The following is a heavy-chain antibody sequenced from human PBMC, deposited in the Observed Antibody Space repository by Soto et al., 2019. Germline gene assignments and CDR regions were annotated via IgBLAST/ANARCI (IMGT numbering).Heavy chain of an antibody. D-gene: IGHD5-12*01. CDR3: ARDYSGYDLNYYYGMDV. CDR1: GFTFSSYA. CDR2: ISYDGSNK. Sequence: RLSCAASGFTFSSYAMHWVRQAPGKGLEWVAVISYDGSNKYYADSVKGRFTISRDNSKNTLYLQMNSLRAEDTAVYYCARDYSGYDLNYYYGMDVWGQGTTVTVSS. V-gene: IGHV3-30-3*01. J-gene: IGHJ6*02.